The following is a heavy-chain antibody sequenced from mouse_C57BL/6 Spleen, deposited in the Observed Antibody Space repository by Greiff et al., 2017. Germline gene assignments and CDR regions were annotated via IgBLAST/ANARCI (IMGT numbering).Heavy chain of an antibody. CDR3: AIYDYDLAWFAD. CDR2: LNPSSGYP. D-gene: IGHD2-4*01. CDR1: GYTFTSYT. J-gene: IGHJ3*01. Sequence: QVQLQQSWAELARPGSSVKMSCKASGYTFTSYTMHWVKQRPGQGLEWIGYLNPSSGYPKYNQKFKDKATLTADKSSRTAYMQLSSLTSEDSAVYYCAIYDYDLAWFADGGQGTLVTVSA. V-gene: IGHV1-4*01.